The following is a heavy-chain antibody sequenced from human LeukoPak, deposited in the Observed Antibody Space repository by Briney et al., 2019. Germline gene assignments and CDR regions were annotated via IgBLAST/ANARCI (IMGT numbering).Heavy chain of an antibody. V-gene: IGHV4-59*12. CDR1: GGSISTSY. J-gene: IGHJ6*02. CDR2: IYHSGNT. CDR3: ANISPGLPYDYGMDV. Sequence: SETLSLTCTVSGGSISTSYWSWIRQPPGKGLEWIGYIYHSGNTNYNPSLKSRVIISGDTSKNQFSLKLSSVTAADTAVYYCANISPGLPYDYGMDVWGQGTTVTVSS. D-gene: IGHD1-14*01.